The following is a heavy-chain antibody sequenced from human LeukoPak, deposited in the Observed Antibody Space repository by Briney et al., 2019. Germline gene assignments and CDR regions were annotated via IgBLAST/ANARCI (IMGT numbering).Heavy chain of an antibody. J-gene: IGHJ4*02. D-gene: IGHD3-22*01. CDR3: ARGYYYDSSGYYYYLYYFDY. Sequence: SETLSLTCTVSGGSISSSSYYWGWIRQPPGEGLEWIGSIYYSGSTNYNPSLKSRVTISVDTSKNQLSLKLSSVTAADTAVYYCARGYYYDSSGYYYYLYYFDYWGQGTLVTVSS. CDR1: GGSISSSSYY. V-gene: IGHV4-39*07. CDR2: IYYSGST.